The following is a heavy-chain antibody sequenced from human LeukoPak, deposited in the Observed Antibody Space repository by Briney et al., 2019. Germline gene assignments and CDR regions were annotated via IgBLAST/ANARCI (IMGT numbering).Heavy chain of an antibody. CDR2: IIPIFGTA. D-gene: IGHD6-6*01. CDR1: GGTFSSYA. J-gene: IGHJ6*03. V-gene: IGHV1-69*13. Sequence: ASVKVSCKASGGTFSSYAISWVRQAPGQGLEWMGGIIPIFGTANYAQKFQGRVTITADESTSTAYMELSSLRSEDTAVYYCARDEVHIAARPYYYYMDVWGKGTTVTVSS. CDR3: ARDEVHIAARPYYYYMDV.